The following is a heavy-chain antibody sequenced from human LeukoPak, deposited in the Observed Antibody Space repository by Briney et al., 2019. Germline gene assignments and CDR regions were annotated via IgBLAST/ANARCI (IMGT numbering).Heavy chain of an antibody. CDR2: IYTSGST. Sequence: SETLSLTCTVSGGSISSYYWSWLRQPAGKGLEWIGRIYTSGSTNYNPSLKSRVTMSVDTSKNQFSLKLSSVTAADTAVYYCARDSYVGALPYYFDYWGQGTLVTVSS. CDR3: ARDSYVGALPYYFDY. V-gene: IGHV4-4*07. CDR1: GGSISSYY. J-gene: IGHJ4*02. D-gene: IGHD1-26*01.